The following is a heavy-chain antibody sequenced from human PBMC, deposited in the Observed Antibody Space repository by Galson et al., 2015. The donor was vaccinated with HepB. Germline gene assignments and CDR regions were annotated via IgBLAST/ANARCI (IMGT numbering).Heavy chain of an antibody. D-gene: IGHD3-10*01. CDR2: INPNSGGT. CDR1: GYTFTGYY. J-gene: IGHJ6*02. CDR3: ARFGSGSGYYGMDV. Sequence: SVKVSCKASGYTFTGYYMHWVRQAPGQGLEWMGWINPNSGGTNYAQKFQGWVTMTRDTSISTAYMELSRLRSDDTAVYYCARFGSGSGYYGMDVWGQGTTVTVSS. V-gene: IGHV1-2*04.